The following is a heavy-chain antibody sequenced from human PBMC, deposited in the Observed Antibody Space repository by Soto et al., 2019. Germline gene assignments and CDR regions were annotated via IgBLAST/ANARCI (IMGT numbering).Heavy chain of an antibody. D-gene: IGHD2-2*01. CDR3: ARLSGGPAAMPSSYYYGTDF. V-gene: IGHV1-69*02. Sequence: GASVKVSCKASGGTFSSYTISWVRQAPGQGLEWMGRIIPILGIANYAQKFQGRVSMTRSTSISTAYMELSSLTSEDSAVYYCARLSGGPAAMPSSYYYGTDFCGQGIMVTVSS. J-gene: IGHJ6*02. CDR1: GGTFSSYT. CDR2: IIPILGIA.